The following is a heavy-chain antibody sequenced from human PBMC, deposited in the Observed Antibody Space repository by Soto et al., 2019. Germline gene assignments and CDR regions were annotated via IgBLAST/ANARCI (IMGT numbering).Heavy chain of an antibody. Sequence: KPSETLSLTCTVSGGSISSYYWSWIRQPPGKGLEWIGYIYYSGSTNYNPSLKGRVTISVDTSKNQFSLKLSSVTAADTAVYYCARDLRKGEILWFGEFSWGQGTLVTVSS. CDR2: IYYSGST. V-gene: IGHV4-59*01. D-gene: IGHD3-10*01. CDR1: GGSISSYY. CDR3: ARDLRKGEILWFGEFS. J-gene: IGHJ4*02.